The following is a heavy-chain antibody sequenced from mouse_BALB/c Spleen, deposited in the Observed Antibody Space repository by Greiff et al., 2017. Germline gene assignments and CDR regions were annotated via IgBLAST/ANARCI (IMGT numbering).Heavy chain of an antibody. CDR1: GFNIKDYY. CDR3: AREGDDY. Sequence: EVKLVESGAELVRPGALVKLSCKASGFNIKDYYMHWVKQRPEQGLEWIGWIDPENGNTIYDPKFQGKASITADTSSNTAYLQLSSLTSEDTAVYYCAREGDDYWGQGTTLTVSS. CDR2: IDPENGNT. J-gene: IGHJ2*01. V-gene: IGHV14-1*02.